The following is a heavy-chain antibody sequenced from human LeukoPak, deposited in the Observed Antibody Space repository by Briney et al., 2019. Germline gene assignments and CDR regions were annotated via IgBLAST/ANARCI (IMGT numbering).Heavy chain of an antibody. J-gene: IGHJ4*02. V-gene: IGHV1-24*01. CDR3: ANREFGEFGLWTGYYFDY. CDR2: FDPEDGET. Sequence: GASVKVSCKVSGYTLTELSMHWVRQAPGKGLEWMGSFDPEDGETIYAQKFQGRVTMTEDTSTDTAYMELSSLRSEDTAVYYCANREFGEFGLWTGYYFDYWGQGTLVTVSS. CDR1: GYTLTELS. D-gene: IGHD3-10*01.